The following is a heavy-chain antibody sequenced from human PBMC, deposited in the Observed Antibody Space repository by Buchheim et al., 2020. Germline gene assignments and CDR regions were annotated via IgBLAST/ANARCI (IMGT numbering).Heavy chain of an antibody. D-gene: IGHD4-17*01. Sequence: EVQLLESGGGLIQPGGSLRLSCAASGFPFSSYVMRWVRQAPGKGLEWGSSFSGSSGTTYYADSVKGRFTLSRDNSKNTLCLQMNSLRAGDTAVYYCANETVTAGAGYYSMDVWGQGTT. CDR1: GFPFSSYV. CDR2: FSGSSGTT. V-gene: IGHV3-23*01. CDR3: ANETVTAGAGYYSMDV. J-gene: IGHJ6*01.